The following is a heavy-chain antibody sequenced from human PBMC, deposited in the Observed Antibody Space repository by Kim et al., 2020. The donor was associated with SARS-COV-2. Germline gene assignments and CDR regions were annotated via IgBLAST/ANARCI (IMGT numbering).Heavy chain of an antibody. V-gene: IGHV4-61*01. J-gene: IGHJ6*02. CDR3: ARDSGPSDYVPGLFYYYYGMDV. D-gene: IGHD4-17*01. CDR1: GGSVSSGSYY. CDR2: IYYSGST. Sequence: SETLSLTCTVSGGSVSSGSYYWSWIRQPPGKGLEWIGYIYYSGSTNYNPSLKSRVTISVDTSKNQFSLKLSSVTAADTAVYYCARDSGPSDYVPGLFYYYYGMDVWGQGTTVTVSS.